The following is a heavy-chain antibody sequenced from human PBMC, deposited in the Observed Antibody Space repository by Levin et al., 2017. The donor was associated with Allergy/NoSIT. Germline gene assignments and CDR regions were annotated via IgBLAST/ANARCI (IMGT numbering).Heavy chain of an antibody. CDR2: ISSSSVYT. CDR1: GFTFSDYY. Sequence: GESLKISCAASGFTFSDYYMTWIRQAPGKGLEWLSYISSSSVYTNYADSVKGRFTISRDNARNSLYLQMNSLRAEDTAVYYCARRSRASSSWIFDYWGQGTLVTVSS. D-gene: IGHD6-13*01. V-gene: IGHV3-11*03. J-gene: IGHJ4*02. CDR3: ARRSRASSSWIFDY.